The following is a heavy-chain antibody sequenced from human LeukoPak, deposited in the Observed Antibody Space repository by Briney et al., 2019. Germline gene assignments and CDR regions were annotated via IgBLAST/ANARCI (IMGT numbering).Heavy chain of an antibody. V-gene: IGHV3-30*07. CDR1: GVTFSSYA. D-gene: IGHD5-18*01. Sequence: GRTLRLSCAASGVTFSSYAMHGVRQAPGKGLEWMAVISYDGSDKYYADCVKGRFTISRDNSKNTLYLQMNSLRAEDTAVYYCARDVNRYSYGYYGAFDIWGQGTMVTVSS. CDR3: ARDVNRYSYGYYGAFDI. J-gene: IGHJ3*02. CDR2: ISYDGSDK.